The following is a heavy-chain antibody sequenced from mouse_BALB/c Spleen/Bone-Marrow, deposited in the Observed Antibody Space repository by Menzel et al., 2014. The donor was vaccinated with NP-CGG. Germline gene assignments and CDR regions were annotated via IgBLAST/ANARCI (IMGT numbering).Heavy chain of an antibody. CDR3: AYYRYDVNY. D-gene: IGHD2-14*01. V-gene: IGHV1S41*01. CDR2: IAPGSGST. CDR1: CYTFTSYW. Sequence: DLLKPGASVKLSCKASCYTFTSYWINWIKQRPGQGLEWIGRIAPGSGSTYYNEMFKGKATLTVDTSSSTAYILLSSLSSEDSAVYFCAYYRYDVNYWGQGTTLTVSS. J-gene: IGHJ2*01.